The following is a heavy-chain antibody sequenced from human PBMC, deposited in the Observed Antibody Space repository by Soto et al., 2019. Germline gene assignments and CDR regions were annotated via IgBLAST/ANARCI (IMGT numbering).Heavy chain of an antibody. CDR2: IKQDGSET. Sequence: QLVESGRKLVQPGGSLRLSCAVSGFVFRNYWMAWARQAPGKGLEWVAVIKQDGSETHYVGSVRGRFTISRDNAWDSLYLEMNSLRVDDTAVYYCTRDWDSWGQGTLVTVSS. CDR3: TRDWDS. CDR1: GFVFRNYW. J-gene: IGHJ4*02. V-gene: IGHV3-7*01.